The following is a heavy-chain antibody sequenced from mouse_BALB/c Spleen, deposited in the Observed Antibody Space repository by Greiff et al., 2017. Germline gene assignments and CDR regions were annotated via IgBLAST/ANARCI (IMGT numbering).Heavy chain of an antibody. V-gene: IGHV5-6-4*01. CDR1: GFTFSSYT. J-gene: IGHJ2*01. CDR2: ISSGGSYT. Sequence: DVKLVESGGGLVKPGGSLKLSCAASGFTFSSYTMSWVRQTPEKRLEWVATISSGGSYTYYPDSVKGRFTISRDNAKNTLYLQMSSLKSEDTAMYYCTRGGQLGLPFDYWGQGTTLTVSS. CDR3: TRGGQLGLPFDY. D-gene: IGHD3-1*01.